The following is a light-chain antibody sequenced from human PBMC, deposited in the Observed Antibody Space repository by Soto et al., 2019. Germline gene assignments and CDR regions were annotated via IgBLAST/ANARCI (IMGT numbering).Light chain of an antibody. CDR2: DVR. J-gene: IGLJ1*01. CDR1: SSDVGGYNH. CDR3: KSFTAGFTDV. Sequence: QSALTQPASVSGSPGQSITISCTGTSSDVGGYNHVSWYQQHPGKAPKLMIYDVRSRPSGVSNRFSGSKSGNTASLTISGLQAEDEADYYCKSFTAGFTDVFGTGTKLTVL. V-gene: IGLV2-14*01.